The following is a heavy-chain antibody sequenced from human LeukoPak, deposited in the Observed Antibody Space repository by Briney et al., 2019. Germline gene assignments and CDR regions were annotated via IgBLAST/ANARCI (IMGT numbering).Heavy chain of an antibody. CDR1: GFSLSNARMG. CDR2: IFSNDEK. J-gene: IGHJ6*03. Sequence: GSGPTLVNPTETLTLTCTVSGFSLSNARMGVSWIRQPPGKALEWLAHIFSNDEKSYSTSLKSRLTISKDTSKSQVVLTMTNMDPVDTATYYCALIGCSSTSCYYYYYYYMDVWGKGTTVTVSS. V-gene: IGHV2-26*01. D-gene: IGHD2-2*01. CDR3: ALIGCSSTSCYYYYYYYMDV.